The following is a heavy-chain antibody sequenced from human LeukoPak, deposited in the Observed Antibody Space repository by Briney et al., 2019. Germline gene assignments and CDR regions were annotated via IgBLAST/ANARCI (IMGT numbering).Heavy chain of an antibody. Sequence: GGSLRLSCAASGFTFSNYAMSWVRQVPGKGLEWVSGISPSGDITYYADSVKGRFTISRDNSKNTLYLEVISLTAEDTAVYYCAKDDAWLRFGEWSQGTLVTVSS. J-gene: IGHJ4*02. CDR2: ISPSGDIT. CDR3: AKDDAWLRFGE. D-gene: IGHD3-10*01. CDR1: GFTFSNYA. V-gene: IGHV3-23*01.